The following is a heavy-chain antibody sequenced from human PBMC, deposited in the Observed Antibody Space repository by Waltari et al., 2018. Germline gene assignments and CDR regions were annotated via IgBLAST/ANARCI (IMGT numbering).Heavy chain of an antibody. Sequence: VQLQESVPGLVKPSESLSLTCNVAGGFISRYYWSWIRQPPGKGLEWIGYIYYSGSTNYNPSLKSRVTISVDTSKNQFSLKLSSVTAADTAVYYCARDRYGSGSYNFDYWGQGTLVTVSS. J-gene: IGHJ4*02. CDR1: GGFISRYY. V-gene: IGHV4-59*12. CDR2: IYYSGST. CDR3: ARDRYGSGSYNFDY. D-gene: IGHD3-10*01.